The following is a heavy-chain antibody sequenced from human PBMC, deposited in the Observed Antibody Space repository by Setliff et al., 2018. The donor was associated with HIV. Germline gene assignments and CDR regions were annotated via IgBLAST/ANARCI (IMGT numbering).Heavy chain of an antibody. CDR2: ISWNSGSI. CDR1: GFTFSRYW. CDR3: ALLWPFDY. V-gene: IGHV3-9*01. Sequence: PGGSLRLSCAASGFTFSRYWMGWVRQAPGKGLEWVSGISWNSGSIGYVDSVKGRFTISRDNAKNSLYLQMNSLRAEDTAIYYCALLWPFDYWGQGTQVTVSS. J-gene: IGHJ4*02. D-gene: IGHD1-26*01.